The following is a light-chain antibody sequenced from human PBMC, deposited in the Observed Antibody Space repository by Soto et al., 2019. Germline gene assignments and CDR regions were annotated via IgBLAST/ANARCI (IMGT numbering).Light chain of an antibody. CDR1: NSVLGSFNF. Sequence: QSALTQPASVSGSPGQSITISCTRTNSVLGSFNFVSWYQQHPGKAPKVMIYEVAKRPSGISDHFSGSKSGNTASLTISGLQVEDEADYYCCSDAGTSSYLFGTGTKVTVL. V-gene: IGLV2-23*02. CDR2: EVA. CDR3: CSDAGTSSYL. J-gene: IGLJ1*01.